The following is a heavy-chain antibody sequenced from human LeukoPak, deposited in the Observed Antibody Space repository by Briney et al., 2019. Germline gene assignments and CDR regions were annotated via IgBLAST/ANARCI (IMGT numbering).Heavy chain of an antibody. CDR1: GXSISFYY. Sequence: SETLSLTCTVSGXSISFYYWSWIRQPPGKGLEWIAYIYYTGTTNYNPSLKSRATISVDTSRNQFSLRLSSLTAADTAVYFCARDRRDGYNPGDYNFDYWGQGTLVTVSS. J-gene: IGHJ4*02. D-gene: IGHD5-24*01. CDR3: ARDRRDGYNPGDYNFDY. CDR2: IYYTGTT. V-gene: IGHV4-59*01.